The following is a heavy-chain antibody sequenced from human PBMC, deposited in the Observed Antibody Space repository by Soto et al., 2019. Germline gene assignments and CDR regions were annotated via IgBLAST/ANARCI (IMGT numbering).Heavy chain of an antibody. CDR2: IIPLPGTA. Sequence: QVQLVQSGAEVKKPGSSVKVSCKASGGTFGSYAISWGRQAPGQGLEWMGGIIPLPGTASYAQKFQGRVTIAADESTSTAYMELSSLRSEDTAVYYCARSQGSRTSLEIYYYYYYGMDVWGQGTTVTVSS. D-gene: IGHD2-2*01. V-gene: IGHV1-69*01. J-gene: IGHJ6*02. CDR3: ARSQGSRTSLEIYYYYYYGMDV. CDR1: GGTFGSYA.